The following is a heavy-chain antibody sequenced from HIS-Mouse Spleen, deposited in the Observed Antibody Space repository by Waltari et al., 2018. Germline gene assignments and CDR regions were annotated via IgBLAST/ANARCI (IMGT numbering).Heavy chain of an antibody. D-gene: IGHD3-10*01. J-gene: IGHJ6*02. CDR2: IYYSGST. Sequence: QVQLQESGPGLVKPSETLSLTCTVSGGSISSYYWSCIRQPPGKGLEWIGYIYYSGSTNYNPSLKSRVTISVDTSKNQFSLKLSSVTAADTAVYYCARGPMVRPYGMDVWGQGTTVTVSS. CDR3: ARGPMVRPYGMDV. CDR1: GGSISSYY. V-gene: IGHV4-59*01.